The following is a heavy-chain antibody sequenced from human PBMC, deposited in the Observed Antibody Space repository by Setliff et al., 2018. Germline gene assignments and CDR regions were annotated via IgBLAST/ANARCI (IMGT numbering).Heavy chain of an antibody. D-gene: IGHD4-17*01. CDR1: GDSISGHY. CDR2: IFYSGSI. CDR3: PRHRTIPVSTLNYYSHMDV. J-gene: IGHJ6*04. Sequence: SETLSLTCAVSGDSISGHYWSWIRQPPGRGLEWIANIFYSGSINYTPSLSSRVFVSIDASKNQFSLQLSSVTAADTAVYYCPRHRTIPVSTLNYYSHMDVWGTGTAVTVSS. V-gene: IGHV4-59*08.